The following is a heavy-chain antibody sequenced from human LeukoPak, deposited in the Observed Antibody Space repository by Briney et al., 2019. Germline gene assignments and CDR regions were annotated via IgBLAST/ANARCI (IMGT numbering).Heavy chain of an antibody. V-gene: IGHV3-74*01. J-gene: IGHJ4*02. CDR1: GFTFSSYW. CDR3: AKDGYNYSDY. D-gene: IGHD5-24*01. Sequence: GGSLRLSCAASGFTFSSYWMNWVRQAPGKGLVWVSRINSDGSRTSYADSVKGRFTISRDNAKNALYLQMNSLRAEDTAVYYCAKDGYNYSDYWGQGTLVTVSS. CDR2: INSDGSRT.